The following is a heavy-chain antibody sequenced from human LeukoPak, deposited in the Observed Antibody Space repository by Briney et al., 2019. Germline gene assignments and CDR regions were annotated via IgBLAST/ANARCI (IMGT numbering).Heavy chain of an antibody. D-gene: IGHD6-19*01. CDR3: ARLKVAVAEGDWFDP. V-gene: IGHV5-51*01. J-gene: IGHJ5*02. Sequence: GESLKISCKGSGYSFTSYWIGWVRQMPGKGLEWMGILYPGDSDTRYSPSFQCQVTISADKSISTAYLKWSSLKASDTAMYYCARLKVAVAEGDWFDPWGQGTLVTVSS. CDR1: GYSFTSYW. CDR2: LYPGDSDT.